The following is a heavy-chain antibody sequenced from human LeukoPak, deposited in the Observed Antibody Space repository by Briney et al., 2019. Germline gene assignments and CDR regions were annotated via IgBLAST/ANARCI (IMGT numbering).Heavy chain of an antibody. CDR3: ARDPAVAGTKGEMDV. Sequence: GGSLRLSCAASGFTFSSYAMHWVRQAPGKGLEWVAVISYDGSNKYYADSVKGRFTISRDNSKNTLYLQMNSLRAEDTAVYYCARDPAVAGTKGEMDVWGKGTTVTVSS. D-gene: IGHD6-19*01. V-gene: IGHV3-30*04. J-gene: IGHJ6*04. CDR2: ISYDGSNK. CDR1: GFTFSSYA.